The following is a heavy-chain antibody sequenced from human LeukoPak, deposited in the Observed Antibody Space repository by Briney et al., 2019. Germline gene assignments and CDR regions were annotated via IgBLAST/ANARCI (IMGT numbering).Heavy chain of an antibody. D-gene: IGHD6-13*01. Sequence: GGSLRLSCAASGFTVSSNYMSWVRQAPGKGLEWVSSISSSSSYIYYADSVRGRFTISRDNAKNSLYLQMNSLRAEDTAVYYCARRKISSSWNFDYWGQGTLVTVSS. CDR3: ARRKISSSWNFDY. CDR1: GFTVSSNY. V-gene: IGHV3-21*01. CDR2: ISSSSSYI. J-gene: IGHJ4*02.